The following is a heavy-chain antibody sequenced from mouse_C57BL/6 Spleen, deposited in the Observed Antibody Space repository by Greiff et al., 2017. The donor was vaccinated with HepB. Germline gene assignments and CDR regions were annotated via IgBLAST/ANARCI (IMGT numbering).Heavy chain of an antibody. J-gene: IGHJ3*01. CDR1: GYSITSGYY. CDR2: IRYDGSN. V-gene: IGHV3-6*01. Sequence: EVKLVESGPGLVKPSQSLSLTCSVTGYSITSGYYWNWIRQFPGNKLEWMGYIRYDGSNNYNPSLKNRISITRDTSKNQFFLKLNSVTTEDTATYYCARDEDDYAGGAWFAYWGQGTLVTVSA. D-gene: IGHD2-4*01. CDR3: ARDEDDYAGGAWFAY.